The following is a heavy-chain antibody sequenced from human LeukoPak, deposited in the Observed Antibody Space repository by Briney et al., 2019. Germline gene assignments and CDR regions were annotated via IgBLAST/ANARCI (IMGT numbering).Heavy chain of an antibody. CDR2: ISSSGSI. J-gene: IGHJ4*02. CDR1: GFTFSDYY. CDR3: ARRRDYFDS. V-gene: IGHV3-11*01. Sequence: GGSLRLSCAASGFTFSDYYFSWIRQAPGKGLEWIGYISSSGSIYYADSVKGRFTMSGDDAKSSLYLQVSSLRAEDTAIYCARRRDYFDSWGQGTLVTVSS.